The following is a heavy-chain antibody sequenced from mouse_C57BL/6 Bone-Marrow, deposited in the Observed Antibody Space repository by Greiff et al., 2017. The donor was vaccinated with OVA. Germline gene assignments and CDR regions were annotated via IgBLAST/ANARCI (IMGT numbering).Heavy chain of an antibody. CDR2: IYPRSGNT. V-gene: IGHV1-81*01. CDR3: SRPLDVWYFGV. CDR1: GYTFTSYG. J-gene: IGHJ1*03. Sequence: QVQLQQSGAELARPGASVKLSCKASGYTFTSYGISWVKQRTGQGLEWIGAIYPRSGNTYYNEKFKGKATLTADKSSSTAYMELRSLTSEDSAVYFCSRPLDVWYFGVWGTGATVTVSS.